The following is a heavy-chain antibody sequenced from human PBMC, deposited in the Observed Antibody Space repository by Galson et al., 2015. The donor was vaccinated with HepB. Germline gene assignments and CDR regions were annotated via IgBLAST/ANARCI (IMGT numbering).Heavy chain of an antibody. V-gene: IGHV3-30-3*01. J-gene: IGHJ5*02. D-gene: IGHD3-10*01. CDR1: GFMFGTYS. Sequence: SLRLSCAASGFMFGTYSIHWVRQAPGKGLQWVAVISYDGSDKSYADSVRGRFTISRDNSKNTLYLQMNSLRPEDTAVYYCARGGTYYTSGSYSPFDPWGQGTPVTVSS. CDR2: ISYDGSDK. CDR3: ARGGTYYTSGSYSPFDP.